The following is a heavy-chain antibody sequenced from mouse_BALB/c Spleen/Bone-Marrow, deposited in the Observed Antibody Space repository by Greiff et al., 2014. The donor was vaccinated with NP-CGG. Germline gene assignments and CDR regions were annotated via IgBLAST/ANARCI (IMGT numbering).Heavy chain of an antibody. J-gene: IGHJ1*01. CDR3: ARNLLPPYWYFDV. Sequence: VNLVESGPGLVPPSQSLSITCTVSGFSLTTYGVHWVRQSPGKGLEWLGVIWAGGSTNYNSTLMSRLSISKDNSKNQVFLKMNSLQTDDTAIYYCARNLLPPYWYFDVWGAGTTVTVSS. CDR2: IWAGGST. CDR1: GFSLTTYG. V-gene: IGHV2-9*02. D-gene: IGHD1-1*01.